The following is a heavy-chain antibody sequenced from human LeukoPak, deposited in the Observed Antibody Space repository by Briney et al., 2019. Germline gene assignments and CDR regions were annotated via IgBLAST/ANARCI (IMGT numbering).Heavy chain of an antibody. D-gene: IGHD3-16*02. Sequence: GGSLRLSCAASGFPFSSYSMNWVRQAPGKGLEWVSYISSTSSTIYYADSVKGRFTISRDNAKNSLNLQMNNLRDEDTAVYYCARVRGSHHGDYWGPGTLVTVSS. CDR1: GFPFSSYS. CDR2: ISSTSSTI. V-gene: IGHV3-48*02. J-gene: IGHJ4*02. CDR3: ARVRGSHHGDY.